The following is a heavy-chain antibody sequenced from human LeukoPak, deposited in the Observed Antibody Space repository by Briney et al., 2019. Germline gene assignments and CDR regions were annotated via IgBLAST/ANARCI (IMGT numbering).Heavy chain of an antibody. CDR2: IKTDGSTT. CDR3: AKDRSSSGWSFFDY. V-gene: IGHV3-74*01. CDR1: GFIFSNYW. J-gene: IGHJ4*02. D-gene: IGHD6-19*01. Sequence: PGGSLRLSCAGSGFIFSNYWMHWVRQAPGKGLVWVSSIKTDGSTTYYADSVKGRFTVSRDNSKNTLYLQMNSLRAEDTAVFYCAKDRSSSGWSFFDYWGQGTLVTVSS.